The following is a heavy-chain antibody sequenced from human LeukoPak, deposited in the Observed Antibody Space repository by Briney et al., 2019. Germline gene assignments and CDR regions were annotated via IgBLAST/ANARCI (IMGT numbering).Heavy chain of an antibody. J-gene: IGHJ4*02. Sequence: GGSLRLSCAASGFTFSDYYMSWIRQAPGKGLEWVSYISSSGSTIYYADSVKGRFTISRDNAKNSLYLQMNSLRAEDTAVYYCARDLGPWEWLLYLFDYWGQGTLVTVSS. CDR3: ARDLGPWEWLLYLFDY. CDR1: GFTFSDYY. CDR2: ISSSGSTI. D-gene: IGHD3-3*01. V-gene: IGHV3-11*04.